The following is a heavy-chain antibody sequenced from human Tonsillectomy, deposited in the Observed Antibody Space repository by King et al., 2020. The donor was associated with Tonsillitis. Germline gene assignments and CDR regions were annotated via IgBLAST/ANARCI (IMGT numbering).Heavy chain of an antibody. J-gene: IGHJ4*02. CDR2: ISSTGLTT. D-gene: IGHD2-2*01. Sequence: VQLVESGGGLVQPGGSLRLSCAASGLTFDSYAMNWVRQAPGKGLEWVSTISSTGLTTYYADSVKGRFTISRDNSKNTLYLQLNSLRAEATAVYYCAKLVDIIVVPTAYFDYWGRGTLVTVSS. CDR1: GLTFDSYA. V-gene: IGHV3-23*04. CDR3: AKLVDIIVVPTAYFDY.